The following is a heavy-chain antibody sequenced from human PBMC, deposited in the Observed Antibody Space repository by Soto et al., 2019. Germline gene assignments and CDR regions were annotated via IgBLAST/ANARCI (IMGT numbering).Heavy chain of an antibody. J-gene: IGHJ6*02. Sequence: GESLKISCKGSGYSFTSYWISWVRQMPGKGLEWMGRIDPSDSYTNYSPSFQGHVTISADKSISTAYLQWSSLKASDTAMYYCARAKLLWCGEVVSAPYYDGMDVWGRGTTVTVSS. CDR2: IDPSDSYT. CDR1: GYSFTSYW. D-gene: IGHD3-10*01. V-gene: IGHV5-10-1*01. CDR3: ARAKLLWCGEVVSAPYYDGMDV.